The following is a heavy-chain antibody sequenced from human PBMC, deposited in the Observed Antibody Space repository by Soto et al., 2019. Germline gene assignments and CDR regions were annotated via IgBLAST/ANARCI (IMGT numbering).Heavy chain of an antibody. D-gene: IGHD3-10*01. CDR1: GGSISSYY. J-gene: IGHJ6*02. CDR2: IYTSGRT. CDR3: AREMASLWSGELSNNYYYGMDV. Sequence: ASETLSLTCTVSGGSISSYYWSWIRQPAGKGLEWIGRIYTSGRTNYNPSLKSRVTMSVDTYKNQFSLKRSSVTAADRAVYYCAREMASLWSGELSNNYYYGMDVWGQGTTVTVSS. V-gene: IGHV4-4*07.